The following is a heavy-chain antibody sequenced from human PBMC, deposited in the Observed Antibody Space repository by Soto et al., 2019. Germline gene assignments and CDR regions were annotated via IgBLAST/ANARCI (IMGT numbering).Heavy chain of an antibody. CDR3: ARDITIFGVVIRGMDV. CDR2: ISSSSSTI. D-gene: IGHD3-3*01. V-gene: IGHV3-48*02. CDR1: GFTFSSYS. Sequence: GVSLRLSCAASGFTFSSYSMNWVRQAPGKGLEWVSYISSSSSTIYYADSVKGRFTISRDNAKNSLYLQMNSLRDEDTAVYYCARDITIFGVVIRGMDVLGQGTTVTVSS. J-gene: IGHJ6*02.